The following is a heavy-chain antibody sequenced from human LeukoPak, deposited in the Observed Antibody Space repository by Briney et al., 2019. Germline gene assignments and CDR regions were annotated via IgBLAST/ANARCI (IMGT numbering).Heavy chain of an antibody. D-gene: IGHD1-14*01. Sequence: SETLSLTCTVSGGSISSYYWSWIRQPPGKGLEWIGYIYTSGSTNYNPSLKSRVTISVDTSKNQFSLKLSSVTAADTAVYYCARCRRYHFDLWGRGTLVTVSS. V-gene: IGHV4-4*09. CDR1: GGSISSYY. J-gene: IGHJ2*01. CDR3: ARCRRYHFDL. CDR2: IYTSGST.